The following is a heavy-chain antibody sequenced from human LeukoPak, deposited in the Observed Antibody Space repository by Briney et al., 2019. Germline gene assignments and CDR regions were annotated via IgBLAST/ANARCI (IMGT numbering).Heavy chain of an antibody. J-gene: IGHJ4*02. CDR3: AKDRSCTNDICHGDFDY. V-gene: IGHV3-23*01. CDR1: GFTFSSYA. CDR2: ISGSGGST. Sequence: GGSLRLSCAASGFTFSSYAVSWVRQAPGKGREGGSGISGSGGSTYSADSVKGRFTISRDNSKNTLYLQMSSLRAEDTALYYCAKDRSCTNDICHGDFDYWGQGTLVTVSS. D-gene: IGHD2-8*01.